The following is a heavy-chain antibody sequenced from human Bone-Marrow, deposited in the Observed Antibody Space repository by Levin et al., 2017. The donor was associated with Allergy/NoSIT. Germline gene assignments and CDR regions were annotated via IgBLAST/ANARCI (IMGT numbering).Heavy chain of an antibody. J-gene: IGHJ6*02. CDR2: ISYDGNNK. V-gene: IGHV3-30-3*01. CDR3: ARDQFCSGGGCDYPYYYYYGMDV. Sequence: GESLKISCAASGFTFRRYAMHWVRQAPGKGLEWVAVISYDGNNKQYADSVKGQFTISRDNSKNTLYLQMNSLRPEDTAVYYCARDQFCSGGGCDYPYYYYYGMDVWGQGTTLTVSS. D-gene: IGHD2-15*01. CDR1: GFTFRRYA.